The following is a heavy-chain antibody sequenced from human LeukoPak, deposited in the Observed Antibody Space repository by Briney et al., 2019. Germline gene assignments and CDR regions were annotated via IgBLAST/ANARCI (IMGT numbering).Heavy chain of an antibody. V-gene: IGHV4-39*01. CDR3: ARNYYGSGSRGYFDD. Sequence: SETLSLTCTVSGGSISSSSYYWGWIRQPPGKGLEWIGSIYYSGSTYYNPSLKSRVTISVDTSKNQFSLKLSSVTAADTAVYYCARNYYGSGSRGYFDDWGQRTLVTVSS. J-gene: IGHJ4*02. D-gene: IGHD3-10*01. CDR2: IYYSGST. CDR1: GGSISSSSYY.